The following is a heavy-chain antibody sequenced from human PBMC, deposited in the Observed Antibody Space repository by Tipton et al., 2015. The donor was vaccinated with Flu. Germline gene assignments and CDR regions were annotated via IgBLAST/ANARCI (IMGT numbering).Heavy chain of an antibody. CDR3: AREGWLRWLHVY. CDR2: INPTSGGT. J-gene: IGHJ4*02. CDR1: GYTFTDYN. D-gene: IGHD5-12*01. V-gene: IGHV1-2*02. Sequence: QLVQSGAEVKKPGASVKVSCRASGYTFTDYNLHWVRQAPGQGLEWMGWINPTSGGTNYAQKFQGRVTMTRDTSTSTAYMELSRLTSDDTALYYCAREGWLRWLHVYWGQGTLVTVSS.